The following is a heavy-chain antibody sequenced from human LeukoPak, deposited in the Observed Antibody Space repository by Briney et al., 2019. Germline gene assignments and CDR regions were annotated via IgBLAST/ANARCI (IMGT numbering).Heavy chain of an antibody. J-gene: IGHJ4*02. Sequence: TGGSLRLSCAASGFTFSSYAMSWVRQAPGKGLEWVSAISGSGGSTYYADSVKGRFTISRDNSKNTLYLQMNSLRAEDTAVYYCAKFRSYYGSGSYCDYWGQGTLVTVSS. CDR3: AKFRSYYGSGSYCDY. D-gene: IGHD3-10*01. CDR1: GFTFSSYA. V-gene: IGHV3-23*01. CDR2: ISGSGGST.